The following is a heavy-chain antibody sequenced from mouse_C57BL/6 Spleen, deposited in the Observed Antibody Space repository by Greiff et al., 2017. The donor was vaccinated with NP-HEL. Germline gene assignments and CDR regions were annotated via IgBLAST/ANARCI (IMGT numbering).Heavy chain of an antibody. Sequence: QVHVKQSGAELVRPGTSVKVSCKASGYAFTNYLIEWVKQRPGQGLEWIGVINPGSGGTNYNEKFKGKATLTADKSSSTAYMQLSSLTSEDSAVYFCARSGYYGSSLYYFDYWGQGTTLTVSS. CDR1: GYAFTNYL. D-gene: IGHD1-1*01. CDR2: INPGSGGT. V-gene: IGHV1-54*01. CDR3: ARSGYYGSSLYYFDY. J-gene: IGHJ2*01.